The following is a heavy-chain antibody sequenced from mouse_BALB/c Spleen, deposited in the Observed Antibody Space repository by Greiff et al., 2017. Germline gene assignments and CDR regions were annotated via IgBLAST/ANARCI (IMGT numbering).Heavy chain of an antibody. CDR1: GYSITSDYA. Sequence: EVKLQESGPGLVKPSQSLSLTCTVTGYSITSDYAWNWIRQFPGNKLEWMGYISYSGSTSYNPSLKSRISITLDTSKNQFFLQLNSVTTEDTATYYCAKSNYSRQFAYWGQGTLVTVSA. CDR2: ISYSGST. D-gene: IGHD2-5*01. CDR3: AKSNYSRQFAY. V-gene: IGHV3-2*02. J-gene: IGHJ3*01.